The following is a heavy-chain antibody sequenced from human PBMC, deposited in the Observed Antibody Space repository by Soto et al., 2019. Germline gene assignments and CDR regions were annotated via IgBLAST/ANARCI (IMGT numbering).Heavy chain of an antibody. CDR1: GFTYSSYG. V-gene: IGHV3-30*18. J-gene: IGHJ4*02. Sequence: QVQLVESGGGVVQPGRSLRLSCAASGFTYSSYGMHWVRQAPGKGLEWVEVISYDGSNKYYADSVKGRFTISRDNSKNTLYLQMNSLRAEDTAVYYGAKVCGGSCNLDYWGQGTLVTVSS. CDR2: ISYDGSNK. D-gene: IGHD2-15*01. CDR3: AKVCGGSCNLDY.